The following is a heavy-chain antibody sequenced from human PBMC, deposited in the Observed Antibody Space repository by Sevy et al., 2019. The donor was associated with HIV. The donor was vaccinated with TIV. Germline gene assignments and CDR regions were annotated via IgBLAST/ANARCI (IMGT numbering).Heavy chain of an antibody. V-gene: IGHV3-30*18. D-gene: IGHD3-3*01. CDR1: GFTFSSYG. Sequence: GGSLRLSCAASGFTFSSYGMHWVRQAPGKGLEWVAVISYDGSNKYYADSVKGRFTISRDNSKNTLYLQMNSLRAEDTAVYYCAKDQVYYDFWSGYSTYYYYYGMDVWGQGTTVTVSS. CDR3: AKDQVYYDFWSGYSTYYYYYGMDV. CDR2: ISYDGSNK. J-gene: IGHJ6*02.